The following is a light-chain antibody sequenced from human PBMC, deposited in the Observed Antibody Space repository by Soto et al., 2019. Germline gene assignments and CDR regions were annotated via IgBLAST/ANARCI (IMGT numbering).Light chain of an antibody. CDR3: QSYDTGLSGPVV. CDR2: GNP. CDR1: GSNIGAGFD. Sequence: QSVLTQPPSLSGAPGQTIIISCTGGGSNIGAGFDVHWYQQLPGTAPKLLIYGNPNRPSGVPDRFSGSKSGTSASLVITGLQAEDEADYYCQSYDTGLSGPVVFGGGTKLTVL. J-gene: IGLJ2*01. V-gene: IGLV1-40*01.